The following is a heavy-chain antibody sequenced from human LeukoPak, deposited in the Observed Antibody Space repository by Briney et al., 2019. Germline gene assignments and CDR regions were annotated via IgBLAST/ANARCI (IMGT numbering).Heavy chain of an antibody. CDR2: IYYSGST. J-gene: IGHJ4*02. CDR1: GGSISSYC. V-gene: IGHV4-59*01. D-gene: IGHD4-11*01. Sequence: PSETLSLTCAVSGGSISSYCWSWIRQPPGKGLEWIGYIYYSGSTNYNPSLKSRVTISVDTSKNQFSLKLSSVTAADTAVYYCARVFSRRDYLAFFDYWGQGTLVTVSS. CDR3: ARVFSRRDYLAFFDY.